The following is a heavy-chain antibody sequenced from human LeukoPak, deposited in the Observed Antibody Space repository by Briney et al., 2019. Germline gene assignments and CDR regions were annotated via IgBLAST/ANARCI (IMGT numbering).Heavy chain of an antibody. D-gene: IGHD5-24*01. Sequence: KNGESLKISCKGSGYSFTNYWIGWVRQMPGRGLEWMGVIYPDDSDTKYSPSFQGQVTISADKSISTAYLQWSSLKASDTAMYYCARLGSRHGYNWGDLWGQGTLVSVSS. J-gene: IGHJ5*02. CDR3: ARLGSRHGYNWGDL. V-gene: IGHV5-51*01. CDR1: GYSFTNYW. CDR2: IYPDDSDT.